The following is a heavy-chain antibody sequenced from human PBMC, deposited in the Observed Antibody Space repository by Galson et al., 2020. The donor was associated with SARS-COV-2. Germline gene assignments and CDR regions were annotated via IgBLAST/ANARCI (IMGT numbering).Heavy chain of an antibody. CDR1: GGSISSSSYY. CDR3: ARVLYYYGSGSYPWFDP. CDR2: IYYSGST. D-gene: IGHD3-10*01. Sequence: SETLSLTCTVSGGSISSSSYYWGWIRQPPGKGLEWIGSIYYSGSTYYNPSLKSQVTISVDTSKNQFSLKLSSVTAADTAVYYCARVLYYYGSGSYPWFDPWGQGTLVTVSS. J-gene: IGHJ5*02. V-gene: IGHV4-39*01.